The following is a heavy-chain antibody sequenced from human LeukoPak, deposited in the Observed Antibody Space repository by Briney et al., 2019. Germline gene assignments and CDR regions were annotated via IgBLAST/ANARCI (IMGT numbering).Heavy chain of an antibody. D-gene: IGHD3-22*01. Sequence: PSETLSLTCAVYGGSFSGYYWSWIRQPPGKGLEWIGEINHSGSTSYNPSLKSRVTISVDTSKNQFSLKLSSVTAADTAVYYCARYHDSSGYSDYWGQGTLVTVSS. CDR1: GGSFSGYY. CDR3: ARYHDSSGYSDY. V-gene: IGHV4-34*01. J-gene: IGHJ4*02. CDR2: INHSGST.